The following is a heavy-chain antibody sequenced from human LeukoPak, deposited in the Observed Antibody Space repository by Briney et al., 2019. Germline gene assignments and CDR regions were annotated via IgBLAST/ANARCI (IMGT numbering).Heavy chain of an antibody. J-gene: IGHJ5*02. V-gene: IGHV1-8*03. CDR1: GYTFTSYD. D-gene: IGHD2-2*01. Sequence: ASVKVSCEASGYTFTSYDINWVRQATGQGLEWMGWINPNSGNTGYAQKFQGRVTITRNTSISTAYMELSSLRSEDTAVYYCARVTVVVPPTQIWFDPWGQGTLVTVSS. CDR3: ARVTVVVPPTQIWFDP. CDR2: INPNSGNT.